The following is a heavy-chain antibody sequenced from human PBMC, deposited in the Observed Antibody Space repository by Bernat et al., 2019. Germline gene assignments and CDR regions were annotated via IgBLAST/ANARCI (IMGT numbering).Heavy chain of an antibody. CDR3: AKDHPYGMDV. CDR2: VRYDGSNT. V-gene: IGHV3-30*02. CDR1: GCTFSDYG. J-gene: IGHJ6*01. Sequence: QVQLVESGGGVVQPGGSLRLSCAASGCTFSDYGMHWVRQAPGKGLEWVAFVRYDGSNTYYADSVKGRFTISRDNSKNTLYLQMNSLRPEDTAVYYCAKDHPYGMDVWGQGTTVTVSS.